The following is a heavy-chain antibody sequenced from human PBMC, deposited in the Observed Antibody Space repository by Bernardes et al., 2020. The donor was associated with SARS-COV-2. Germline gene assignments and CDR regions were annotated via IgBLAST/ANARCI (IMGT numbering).Heavy chain of an antibody. CDR2: LKYDGSAK. V-gene: IGHV3-7*01. CDR1: GFIFRTNW. J-gene: IGHJ4*02. D-gene: IGHD1-26*01. CDR3: ARGSGNYYFDY. Sequence: GCALHLSFVGSGFIFRTNWMRWVRQDTGRGPAGVAKLKYDGSAKDYVDSVKGRFTISRDNARNTLYLEMNSLRAEDTAVYYCARGSGNYYFDYWGQGTLVTGSS.